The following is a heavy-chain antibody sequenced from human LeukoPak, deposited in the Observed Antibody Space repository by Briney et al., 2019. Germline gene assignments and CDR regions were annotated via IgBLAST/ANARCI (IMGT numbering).Heavy chain of an antibody. CDR3: ARGGYGSGSPYNWFDP. Sequence: ASVKVSCKASGYTFTSYYMHWVRQATGQGLEWMGWMNPNSGNTGYAQKFQGRVTMTRNTSISTAYMELSSLRSEDTAVYYCARGGYGSGSPYNWFDPWGQGTLVTVSS. J-gene: IGHJ5*02. V-gene: IGHV1-8*02. D-gene: IGHD3-10*01. CDR1: GYTFTSYY. CDR2: MNPNSGNT.